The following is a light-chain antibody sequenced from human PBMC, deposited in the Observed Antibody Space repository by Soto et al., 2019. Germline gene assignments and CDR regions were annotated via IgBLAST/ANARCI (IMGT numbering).Light chain of an antibody. CDR2: AAS. Sequence: DIQMTQSPSSLSASVGDRVTITCRASQSISTYLNWYQQKVGKAPKLLIYAASSLQRGVPSRFSGSGSGTDFTLAISSLQPEDFANYYGQQSYSTPRTFGQGTKLEIK. CDR3: QQSYSTPRT. CDR1: QSISTY. V-gene: IGKV1-39*01. J-gene: IGKJ2*02.